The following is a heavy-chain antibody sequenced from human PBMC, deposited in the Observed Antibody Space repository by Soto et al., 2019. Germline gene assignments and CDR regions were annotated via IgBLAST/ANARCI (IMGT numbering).Heavy chain of an antibody. CDR3: APDSNVED. Sequence: EVQLVEFGVGLVKPVASLRLSCAASGFTISNAWVSWVRQAPGKGLELVGGIKNKFEDATTDYAAPVKGRCNISRDVSKDMLYLQMSSLITDNTAVDVSAPDSNVEDRGQGTLVNVTS. V-gene: IGHV3-15*01. CDR1: GFTISNAW. CDR2: IKNKFEDATT. D-gene: IGHD1-1*01. J-gene: IGHJ4*02.